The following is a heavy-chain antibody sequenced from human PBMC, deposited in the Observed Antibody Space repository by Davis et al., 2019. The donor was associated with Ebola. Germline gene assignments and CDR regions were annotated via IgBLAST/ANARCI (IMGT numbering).Heavy chain of an antibody. D-gene: IGHD2-21*01. Sequence: GESLKISCAASGLTFSNYWMSWVRQAPEKGLGWVARIDQGGTETNYVDSVKGRLTISRDNAKNYLYLQMDSLRAEDTAVYYCVRDLWGGFWVQGTTVIVSS. CDR1: GLTFSNYW. V-gene: IGHV3-7*03. CDR2: IDQGGTET. CDR3: VRDLWGGF. J-gene: IGHJ6*02.